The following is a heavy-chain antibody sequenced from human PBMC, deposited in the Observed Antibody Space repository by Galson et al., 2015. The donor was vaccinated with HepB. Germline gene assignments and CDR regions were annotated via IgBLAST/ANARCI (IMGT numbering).Heavy chain of an antibody. Sequence: SVKVSCKASGYTFTSYYMHWVRQAPGQGLEWMGIINPSGGSTSCAQKFQGRVTMTRDTSTSTVYMELSSLRSEDTAVYYCARVFELLPFDYWGQGTLVTVSS. CDR2: INPSGGST. CDR3: ARVFELLPFDY. J-gene: IGHJ4*02. V-gene: IGHV1-46*03. CDR1: GYTFTSYY. D-gene: IGHD2-15*01.